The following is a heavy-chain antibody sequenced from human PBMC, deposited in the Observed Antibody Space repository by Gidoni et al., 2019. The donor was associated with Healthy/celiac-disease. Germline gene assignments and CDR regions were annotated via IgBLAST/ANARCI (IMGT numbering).Heavy chain of an antibody. CDR3: ARDRFTGIAVAGTTSFDY. Sequence: VQLVQSGAEVKKPGSSVKLSCKASGGTFSSSAISWVRQAPGQGLEWMGGIIPIFGTANYAQKFQGRVTITADKSTSTAYMELSSLRSEDTAVYYCARDRFTGIAVAGTTSFDYWGQGTLVTVSS. J-gene: IGHJ4*02. CDR2: IIPIFGTA. D-gene: IGHD6-19*01. CDR1: GGTFSSSA. V-gene: IGHV1-69*06.